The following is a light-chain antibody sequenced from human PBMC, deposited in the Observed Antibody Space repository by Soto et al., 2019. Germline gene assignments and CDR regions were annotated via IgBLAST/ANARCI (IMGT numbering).Light chain of an antibody. CDR3: QQANSFPIT. V-gene: IGKV1-12*01. CDR2: ATS. J-gene: IGKJ5*01. CDR1: QDISSW. Sequence: DILMTQSPSSVSASVGDRVTIACRASQDISSWLAWYQQTPGRVPKLLIYATSKLQPGVPTGFSGSGSGTNFTLTISSLHPADFATYYCQQANSFPITFGQGTRLEIK.